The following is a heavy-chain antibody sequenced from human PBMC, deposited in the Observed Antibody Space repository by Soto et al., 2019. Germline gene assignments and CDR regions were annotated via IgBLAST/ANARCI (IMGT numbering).Heavy chain of an antibody. J-gene: IGHJ6*02. Sequence: QVQLVQSRGEVKKPGASVKVSCKTSGYSFTTYGISWVRQAPGQGLEGMGWISGYNGNTNYAQNLQGRVTMTTDTSTSTAYMELRSLRSDDTAVYYCAREGPAPYYYGMDVWGQGSTVTVSS. CDR1: GYSFTTYG. CDR2: ISGYNGNT. CDR3: AREGPAPYYYGMDV. V-gene: IGHV1-18*01.